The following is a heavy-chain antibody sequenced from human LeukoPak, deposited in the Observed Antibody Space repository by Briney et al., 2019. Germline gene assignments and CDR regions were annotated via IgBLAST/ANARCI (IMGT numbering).Heavy chain of an antibody. D-gene: IGHD2-21*02. CDR3: ARDCGGDCRDAFDI. Sequence: GGSLRLSCAASGFTFKNAWMSRVRQAPGKGLEWVGRIKSKIDGGTTDYAAPVKGRFTIGRDDSKNTLYLQMNSLRAEDTALYYCARDCGGDCRDAFDIWGQGTMVTVSS. CDR2: IKSKIDGGTT. CDR1: GFTFKNAW. V-gene: IGHV3-15*05. J-gene: IGHJ3*02.